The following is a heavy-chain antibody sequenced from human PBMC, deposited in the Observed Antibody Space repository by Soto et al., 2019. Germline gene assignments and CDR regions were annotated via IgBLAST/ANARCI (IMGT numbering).Heavy chain of an antibody. V-gene: IGHV5-51*03. CDR3: ARTFGGHLYSFDF. J-gene: IGHJ4*02. CDR1: GYTFTSNL. D-gene: IGHD3-16*01. Sequence: EVQLVQSGAEVKKPGESLKISCKGSGYTFTSNLIGWVRQMPGKGLEWMGIIYPGDSETRYSPSFQGQVTISADKSINTAYLRWSSLKASDTAIYYCARTFGGHLYSFDFGGQGTLVTVSS. CDR2: IYPGDSET.